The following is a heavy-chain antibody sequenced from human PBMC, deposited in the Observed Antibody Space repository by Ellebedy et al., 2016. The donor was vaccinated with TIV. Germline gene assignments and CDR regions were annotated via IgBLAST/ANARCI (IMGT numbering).Heavy chain of an antibody. CDR2: LSGSAGST. CDR3: AKDKENSSSWYRGGFDF. CDR1: GFTFSFYW. Sequence: GGSLRLXXAASGFTFSFYWMGWVRQAPGKGLEWVSFLSGSAGSTYYADSVKGRFTISRDNSKNTLYLQMNSLRAEDTATYYCAKDKENSSSWYRGGFDFWGQGTLVTVSS. D-gene: IGHD3-22*01. J-gene: IGHJ4*02. V-gene: IGHV3-23*01.